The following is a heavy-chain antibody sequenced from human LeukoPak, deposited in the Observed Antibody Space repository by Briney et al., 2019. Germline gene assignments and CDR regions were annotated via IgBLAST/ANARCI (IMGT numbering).Heavy chain of an antibody. J-gene: IGHJ5*02. V-gene: IGHV1-69*13. CDR1: GGTFSSYA. Sequence: GASVKVSCKASGGTFSSYAISWVRQAPGQGLEWMGGIIPIFGTANYAQKFQGRVTITADESTSTAYMELSSLRSEDMAVYYCARALELGHRSFWFDPWGQGTLVTVSS. CDR3: ARALELGHRSFWFDP. D-gene: IGHD1-7*01. CDR2: IIPIFGTA.